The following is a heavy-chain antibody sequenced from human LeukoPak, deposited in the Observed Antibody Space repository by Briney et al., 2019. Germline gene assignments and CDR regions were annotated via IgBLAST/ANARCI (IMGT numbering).Heavy chain of an antibody. V-gene: IGHV4-39*01. CDR2: ISYSGRT. D-gene: IGHD2-2*01. J-gene: IGHJ4*02. CDR3: ARQSCSSTSCYFSFGGAYEY. CDR1: GGPLSTSHY. Sequence: SETLSLTCTISGGPLSTSHYWGWLRPAPGTGLEWIGCISYSGRTYYNPSLKSRISIAVDTSKHQYSLQLTSVTAADTAVYYCARQSCSSTSCYFSFGGAYEYWGQGTLVTVSS.